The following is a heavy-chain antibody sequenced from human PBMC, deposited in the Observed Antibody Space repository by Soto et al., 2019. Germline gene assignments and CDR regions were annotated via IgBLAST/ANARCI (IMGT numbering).Heavy chain of an antibody. CDR3: AREGGVSSDGLYYFDS. CDR2: IYYSGST. D-gene: IGHD3-10*01. CDR1: GGATTSDNY. V-gene: IGHV4-30-4*01. Sequence: PSETLSLPCTASGGATTSDNYWTWLRQPPAKGREWLGHIYYSGSTDCNPSLKSRLAISIDTSKNQFSLKLSSVTAADTAVYFCAREGGVSSDGLYYFDSWGQGTLVTVSS. J-gene: IGHJ4*02.